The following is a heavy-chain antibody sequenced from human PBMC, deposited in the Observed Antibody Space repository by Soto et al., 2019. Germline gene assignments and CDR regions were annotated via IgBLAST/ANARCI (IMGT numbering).Heavy chain of an antibody. CDR1: GFTFSSYG. V-gene: IGHV3-33*01. D-gene: IGHD3-10*01. Sequence: GGSLRLSCAASGFTFSSYGMHWVRQAPGKGLEWVAVIWYDGSNKYYADSVKGRFTISRDNSKNTLYLQMNSLRAEDTAVYYCARDFGSRFWFDPWGQGTLVTVSS. J-gene: IGHJ5*02. CDR2: IWYDGSNK. CDR3: ARDFGSRFWFDP.